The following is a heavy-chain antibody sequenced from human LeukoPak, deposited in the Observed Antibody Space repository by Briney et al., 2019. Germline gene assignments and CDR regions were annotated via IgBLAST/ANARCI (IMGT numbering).Heavy chain of an antibody. J-gene: IGHJ4*02. CDR1: GGSFSGYY. Sequence: PSETLSLTCAVYGGSFSGYYWSWIRQPPGKGLEWIGEINHSGSTNYSPSLKSRVTISVDTSKNQFSLKLSSVTAADTAVYYCARWEGGGYYDFDYWGQGTLVTVSS. D-gene: IGHD1-26*01. CDR3: ARWEGGGYYDFDY. CDR2: INHSGST. V-gene: IGHV4-34*01.